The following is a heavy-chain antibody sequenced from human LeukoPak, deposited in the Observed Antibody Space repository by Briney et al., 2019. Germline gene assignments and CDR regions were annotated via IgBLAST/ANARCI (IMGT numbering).Heavy chain of an antibody. V-gene: IGHV3-48*03. CDR1: GFTFSTYE. J-gene: IGHJ4*02. Sequence: PGGSLRLSCAASGFTFSTYEMNWVRQTPGEGLEWVSYISSSGSIIFYADSVKGRFTISRDNAKNSLYLQMNSLRGEDTAVYYCARVRVGGYYFDYWGQGTLVTVSS. CDR2: ISSSGSII. CDR3: ARVRVGGYYFDY. D-gene: IGHD3-10*01.